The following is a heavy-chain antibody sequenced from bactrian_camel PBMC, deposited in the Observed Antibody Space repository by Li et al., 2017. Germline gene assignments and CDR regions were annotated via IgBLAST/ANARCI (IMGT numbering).Heavy chain of an antibody. Sequence: HVQLVESGGGLVQPGGSLRLSCAASGFTFNTYYMSWVRQAPRKGLELEWVSSINEDGSYTTYADSVEGRFTISRDNAKNMLYLQLNSVKSEDTALYYCATWGDFAHWGQGTQVTVS. CDR3: ATWGDFAH. J-gene: IGHJ4*01. CDR1: GFTFNTYY. V-gene: IGHV3-2*01. D-gene: IGHD5*01. CDR2: INEDGSYT.